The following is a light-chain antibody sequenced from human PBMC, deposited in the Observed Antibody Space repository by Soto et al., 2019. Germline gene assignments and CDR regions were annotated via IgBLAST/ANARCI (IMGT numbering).Light chain of an antibody. CDR1: QSVSIK. V-gene: IGKV3-15*01. J-gene: IGKJ1*01. CDR3: QQYNNWPKT. CDR2: GAS. Sequence: EVLLTQSPATLSVSPGERATLSWRASQSVSIKLAWYQLKTGQPPRLLIYGASTRATGIPARFSGSGSGTECTLTISRLQSEDFEVYYCQQYNNWPKTFGQGTKVDIK.